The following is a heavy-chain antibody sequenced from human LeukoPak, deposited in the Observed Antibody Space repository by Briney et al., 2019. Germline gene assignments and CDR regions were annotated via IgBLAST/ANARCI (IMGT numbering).Heavy chain of an antibody. V-gene: IGHV3-21*01. D-gene: IGHD4-17*01. CDR1: GFTFSSYS. Sequence: GGSLRLSCAASGFTFSSYSMNWVRQAPGKGLEWVSSISSSSSYIYYADSVKGRFTISRDNAKSSLYLQMNSLRAEDTAVYYCARAAYGDPHFDYWGQGTLVTVSS. CDR3: ARAAYGDPHFDY. J-gene: IGHJ4*02. CDR2: ISSSSSYI.